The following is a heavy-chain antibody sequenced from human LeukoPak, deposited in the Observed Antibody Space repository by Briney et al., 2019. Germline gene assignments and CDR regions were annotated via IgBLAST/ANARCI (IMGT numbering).Heavy chain of an antibody. CDR2: ISYDGSNK. V-gene: IGHV3-30*18. CDR3: AKIAAAEPFDY. CDR1: GFTFSSYG. Sequence: TGGSLRHACAASGFTFSSYGMHWVRQAPGKGLEWVAVISYDGSNKYYADSVKGRFTISRDNSKNTLYLQMNSLRAEDTAVYYCAKIAAAEPFDYWGQGTLVTVSS. J-gene: IGHJ4*02. D-gene: IGHD6-13*01.